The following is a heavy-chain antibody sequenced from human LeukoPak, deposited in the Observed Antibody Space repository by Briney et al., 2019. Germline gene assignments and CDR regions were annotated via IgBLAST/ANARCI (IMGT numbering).Heavy chain of an antibody. D-gene: IGHD5-18*01. V-gene: IGHV4-38-2*02. CDR2: INHSGTT. CDR3: ARVRLPPYYYYFYYMDV. Sequence: SSETLSLTCTVSGYSISSGYYWGWIRQPPGKGLEWIGEINHSGTTDYNPSLQSRVTISLDTSKNQFSLKVTSVTAADTAVFYCARVRLPPYYYYFYYMDVWGTGTTVTVSS. CDR1: GYSISSGYY. J-gene: IGHJ6*03.